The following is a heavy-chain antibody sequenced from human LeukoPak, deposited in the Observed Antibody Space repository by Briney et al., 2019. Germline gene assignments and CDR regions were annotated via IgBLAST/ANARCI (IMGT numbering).Heavy chain of an antibody. CDR1: GYTFTSYG. V-gene: IGHV1-18*01. Sequence: GASVKVSCKASGYTFTSYGSSWVRQAPGQELEWMGWISAYNGNTNYAQKLQGRVTMTTDTSTSTAYMELRSLRSDDTAVYYCARARCSSTSCYRGDYWGQGTLVTVSS. J-gene: IGHJ4*02. D-gene: IGHD2-2*02. CDR2: ISAYNGNT. CDR3: ARARCSSTSCYRGDY.